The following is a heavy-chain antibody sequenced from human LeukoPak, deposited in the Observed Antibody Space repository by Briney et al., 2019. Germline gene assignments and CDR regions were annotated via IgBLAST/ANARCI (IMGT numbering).Heavy chain of an antibody. CDR1: GFTFSSYS. V-gene: IGHV3-21*01. CDR3: ARDPSSGGWFDP. Sequence: GGSLRLSCAASGFTFSSYSMNWVRQAPGKGLEWVSSISSSSSYIYYADSVKGRFTISRNNAKNSLYLQMNSLRAEDTAVYYCARDPSSGGWFDPWGQGTLVTVSS. J-gene: IGHJ5*02. CDR2: ISSSSSYI. D-gene: IGHD6-19*01.